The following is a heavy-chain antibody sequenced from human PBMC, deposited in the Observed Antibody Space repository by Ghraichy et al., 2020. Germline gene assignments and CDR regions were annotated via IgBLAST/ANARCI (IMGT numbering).Heavy chain of an antibody. CDR1: GFTFSGYI. CDR2: ISSTSSYI. D-gene: IGHD2-21*02. Sequence: GGSLRLSCAASGFTFSGYIVNWVRQAPGKGLEWVSSISSTSSYIDYAHSVKGRFTISRDNAKNLLFLQMNTLRAEDTAVYYCARDRTPWIVVVTVFPGEFDYWGQGTLVTVAS. CDR3: ARDRTPWIVVVTVFPGEFDY. V-gene: IGHV3-21*01. J-gene: IGHJ4*02.